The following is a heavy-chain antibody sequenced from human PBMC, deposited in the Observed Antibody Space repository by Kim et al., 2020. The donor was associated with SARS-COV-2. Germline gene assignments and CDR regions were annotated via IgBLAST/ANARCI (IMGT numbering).Heavy chain of an antibody. CDR3: TLVGNTVTQGY. J-gene: IGHJ4*02. V-gene: IGHV3-73*01. Sequence: GGSLRLSCAASGFTFSGSAMHWVRQASGKGLEWVGRIRSKANSYATAYAASVKGRFTISRDDSKNTAYLQMNSLKTEDTAVYYCTLVGNTVTQGYWGQGTLVTVSS. D-gene: IGHD4-17*01. CDR2: IRSKANSYAT. CDR1: GFTFSGSA.